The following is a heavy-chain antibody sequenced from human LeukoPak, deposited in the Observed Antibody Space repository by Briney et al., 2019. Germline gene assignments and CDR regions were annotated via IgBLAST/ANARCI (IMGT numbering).Heavy chain of an antibody. V-gene: IGHV3-15*01. D-gene: IGHD3-16*02. J-gene: IGHJ4*02. CDR1: GFTFSSYA. Sequence: GRSLRLSCAASGFTFSSYAMHWVRQAPGKGLEWIGRINSKVDGGTTDYAAPVRGRLTSARDDSTNTLSLQMNSLQVEHTAVYYCTWGSYRDQVHYWGGGPGVSVPS. CDR3: TWGSYRDQVHY. CDR2: INSKVDGGTT.